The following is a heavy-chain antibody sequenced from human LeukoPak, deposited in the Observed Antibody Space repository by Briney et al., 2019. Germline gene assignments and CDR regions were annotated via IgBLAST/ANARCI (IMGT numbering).Heavy chain of an antibody. V-gene: IGHV4-59*08. D-gene: IGHD3-3*01. CDR1: GGSISSYY. J-gene: IGHJ6*02. CDR3: ARHTYDFWSGHTSYGMDV. CDR2: ISDIGSI. Sequence: SETLSLTCTVSGGSISSYYWSWIRQPPGKGLEWIAYISDIGSINYNPSLKSRVTISLDTSKNQFSLKLSSVTAADTAVYYCARHTYDFWSGHTSYGMDVWGQGTTVTVSS.